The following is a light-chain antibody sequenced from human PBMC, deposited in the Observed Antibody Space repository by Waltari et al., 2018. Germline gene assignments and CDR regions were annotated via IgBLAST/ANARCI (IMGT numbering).Light chain of an antibody. CDR2: GAS. J-gene: IGKJ1*01. Sequence: EIVLTQSPGILSLSPGEGVTLSCRASQSVGRSLAWYQQKPGQAPRLLIYGASSRATGIPDRFSGGGSGTDFSLTISRLEPEDFAVYYCQHYVRLPATFGQGTKVEIK. CDR1: QSVGRS. CDR3: QHYVRLPAT. V-gene: IGKV3-20*01.